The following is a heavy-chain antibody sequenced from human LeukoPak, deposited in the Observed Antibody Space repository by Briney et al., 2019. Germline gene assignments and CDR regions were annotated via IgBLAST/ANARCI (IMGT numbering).Heavy chain of an antibody. CDR3: AKTLTQWGPRELYYYGMDV. CDR2: ISFDGSNK. J-gene: IGHJ6*02. Sequence: GGSLRLSCAASGFTFSRYGMHWVRQAPGKGREWVAVISFDGSNKYYADSVKGRFTISRDNSKNTLYLQMNRLRAEDTAVYYCAKTLTQWGPRELYYYGMDVWGQGTTVTVSS. D-gene: IGHD3-10*01. V-gene: IGHV3-30*18. CDR1: GFTFSRYG.